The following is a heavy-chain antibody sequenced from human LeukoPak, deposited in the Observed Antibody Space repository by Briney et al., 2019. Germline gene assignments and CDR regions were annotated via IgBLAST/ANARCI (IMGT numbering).Heavy chain of an antibody. Sequence: NPSGTLSLTCAVSGGSISSSNWWSWVRQPPEKGLEWIGEIYHSGSTNYNPSLKSRVTISVDKSKNQFSLKLSSVTAADTAVYYCARLLSRGYCSGGSCYSKDYWGQGTLVTVSS. D-gene: IGHD2-15*01. CDR3: ARLLSRGYCSGGSCYSKDY. J-gene: IGHJ4*02. CDR2: IYHSGST. V-gene: IGHV4-4*02. CDR1: GGSISSSNW.